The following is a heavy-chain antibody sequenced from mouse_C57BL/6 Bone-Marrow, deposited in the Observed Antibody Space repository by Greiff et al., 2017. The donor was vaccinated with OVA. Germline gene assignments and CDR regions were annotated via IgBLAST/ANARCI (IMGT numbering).Heavy chain of an antibody. CDR3: ATFLFDY. Sequence: QVQLKESGAELVRPGASVKLSCKASGYTFTDYYINWVKQRPGQGLEWIARIYPGSGNTYYNEKFKGKATLTAEKSSSTAYMQLSSLTSEDSAVYFCATFLFDYWGQGTTLTVSS. J-gene: IGHJ2*01. CDR2: IYPGSGNT. CDR1: GYTFTDYY. V-gene: IGHV1-76*01.